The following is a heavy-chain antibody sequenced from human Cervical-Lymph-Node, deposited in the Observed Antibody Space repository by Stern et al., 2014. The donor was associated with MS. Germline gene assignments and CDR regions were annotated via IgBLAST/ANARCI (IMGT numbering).Heavy chain of an antibody. D-gene: IGHD6-13*01. J-gene: IGHJ6*02. CDR2: ISAYNVNT. V-gene: IGHV1-18*01. CDR3: ATGYSSSWHGYYYGMDV. CDR1: GYTFTSYG. Sequence: QDQLVQSGAEVKKPGASVKVSCKASGYTFTSYGISWVLPAPGQGPEGKGWISAYNVNTNYAQKLQGRVTMTTDTSTSTAYMELRSLRSDDTAVYYCATGYSSSWHGYYYGMDVWGQGTTVTVSS.